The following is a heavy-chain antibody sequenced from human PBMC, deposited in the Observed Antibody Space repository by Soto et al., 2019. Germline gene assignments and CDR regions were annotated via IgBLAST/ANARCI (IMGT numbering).Heavy chain of an antibody. Sequence: QVHLVQSGAEVKKPGASVKVSCKGSGYAFTTYGIIWVRQAPGQGLEWMGWISAHNGNTNYAQKLQGRVTVTRDTSTSTAYMELRSLRSDDTAVYYGARGRYGDYWGQGALVTVSS. D-gene: IGHD1-1*01. J-gene: IGHJ4*02. CDR3: ARGRYGDY. CDR1: GYAFTTYG. V-gene: IGHV1-18*01. CDR2: ISAHNGNT.